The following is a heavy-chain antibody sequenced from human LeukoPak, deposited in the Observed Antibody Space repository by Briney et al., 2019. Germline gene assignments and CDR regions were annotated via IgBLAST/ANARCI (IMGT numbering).Heavy chain of an antibody. Sequence: GGSLRLSCAASGFTFSSHAMSWVRQAPGKGLEWVSAISGSGGSTYYADSVKGRFTISRDNSKNTLYLQMNSLRAEDTAVYYCAKAKISYDSSADYWGQGTLVTVSS. D-gene: IGHD3-22*01. V-gene: IGHV3-23*01. J-gene: IGHJ4*02. CDR1: GFTFSSHA. CDR3: AKAKISYDSSADY. CDR2: ISGSGGST.